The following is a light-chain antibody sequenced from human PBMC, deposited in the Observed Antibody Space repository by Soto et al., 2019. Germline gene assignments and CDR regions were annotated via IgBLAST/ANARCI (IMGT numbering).Light chain of an antibody. CDR3: AAWDDSLNGYV. CDR2: NIN. CDR1: NSNIGRTT. J-gene: IGLJ1*01. Sequence: QPVLTQPPSASGTPGQRVTMSCPGSNSNIGRTTVDWYQHLPGTAPKLLMYNINDRPSGVPDRFSGSKSGTSASLAISGLQSEDEADYYCAAWDDSLNGYVFGTGTKLTVL. V-gene: IGLV1-44*01.